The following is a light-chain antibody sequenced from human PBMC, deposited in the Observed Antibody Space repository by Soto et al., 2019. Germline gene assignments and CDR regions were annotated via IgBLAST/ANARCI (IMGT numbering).Light chain of an antibody. V-gene: IGKV3-11*01. J-gene: IGKJ4*01. CDR2: DAS. CDR1: QSVNSF. CDR3: QQRRDWPLT. Sequence: EIVLTQSPDTLSLSPGERATLSCRASQSVNSFLAWYQQKPGQAPRLLIYDASNRATGIPARFSGSGSGTDFTLTISSLEPEDFANYYCQQRRDWPLTFGGGTKVEIK.